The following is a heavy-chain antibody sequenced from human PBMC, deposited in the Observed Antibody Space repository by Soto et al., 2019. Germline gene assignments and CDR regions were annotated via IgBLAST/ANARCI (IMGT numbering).Heavy chain of an antibody. Sequence: QITLKESGPTLVKPTQTLTLTCTFSGFSLSTSGVGVGWIRQPPGKALEWPALIYWDDDKRYSPSLKSRLTITKDTSKNQLVLTMTNMYTVDTATYFCAHRPAYCSVGSCYSGFDYWGQGTLVTVSS. CDR3: AHRPAYCSVGSCYSGFDY. CDR2: IYWDDDK. J-gene: IGHJ4*02. V-gene: IGHV2-5*02. CDR1: GFSLSTSGVG. D-gene: IGHD2-15*01.